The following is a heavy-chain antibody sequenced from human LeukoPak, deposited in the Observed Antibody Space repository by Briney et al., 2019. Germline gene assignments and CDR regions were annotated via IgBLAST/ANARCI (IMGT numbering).Heavy chain of an antibody. D-gene: IGHD2-21*01. CDR2: IYENGGTT. Sequence: GGSLRLSCVGSGFTFRSHAMSWVRQAPEKGLEFVSGIYENGGTTYYADSVKGRFSISRDNSKNTLYLQMDSPRGEDTAVYYCAKDFRIGYSAHFDYWGQGALVTVSS. J-gene: IGHJ4*02. CDR3: AKDFRIGYSAHFDY. V-gene: IGHV3-23*01. CDR1: GFTFRSHA.